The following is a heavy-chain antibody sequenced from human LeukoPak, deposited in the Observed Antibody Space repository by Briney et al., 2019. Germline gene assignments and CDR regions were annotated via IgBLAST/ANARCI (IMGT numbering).Heavy chain of an antibody. D-gene: IGHD3-22*01. CDR2: IYYSGST. Sequence: SETLSLTCTVSGGSISSYYWSWIRQPPGKGLEWIGYIYYSGSTNYNPSLKSRVTISVDTSKNQFSLKLSSVTAADTAVHYCARSNYYDSRFDYWGQGTLVTVSS. J-gene: IGHJ4*02. CDR3: ARSNYYDSRFDY. V-gene: IGHV4-59*12. CDR1: GGSISSYY.